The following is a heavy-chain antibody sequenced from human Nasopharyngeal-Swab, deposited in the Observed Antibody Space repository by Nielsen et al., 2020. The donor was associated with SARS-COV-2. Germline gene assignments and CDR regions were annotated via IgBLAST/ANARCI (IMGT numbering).Heavy chain of an antibody. V-gene: IGHV4-34*01. J-gene: IGHJ6*02. Sequence: LSLSCAVYGGSFSGYYWCWIRHPPGKGLEWIGEINHSGSTNSNPSLKSRVTISVDTSKNQFSLKLSSVTAADTAVYYCARGRVQYGSGSYYGMDVWGQGTTVTVSS. CDR1: GGSFSGYY. CDR3: ARGRVQYGSGSYYGMDV. CDR2: INHSGST. D-gene: IGHD3-10*01.